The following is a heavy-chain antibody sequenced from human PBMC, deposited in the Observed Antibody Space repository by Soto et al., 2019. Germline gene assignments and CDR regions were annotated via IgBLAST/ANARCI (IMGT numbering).Heavy chain of an antibody. V-gene: IGHV4-31*03. J-gene: IGHJ4*02. D-gene: IGHD3-3*01. CDR2: IYYSGST. CDR1: GGSISRGGYY. CDR3: ARRGLRFPYYFDY. Sequence: PSETLSLTCTVSGGSISRGGYYWSWIRQHPGKGLEWIGYIYYSGSTYYNPSLKSRVTISVDTSKNQFSLKLSSVTAADTAVYYCARRGLRFPYYFDYWGQGTLVTVSS.